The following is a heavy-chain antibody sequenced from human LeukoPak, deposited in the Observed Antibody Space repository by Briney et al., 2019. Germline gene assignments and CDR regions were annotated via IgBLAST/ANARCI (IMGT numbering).Heavy chain of an antibody. D-gene: IGHD3-9*01. CDR2: IRTTAEGAKYA. J-gene: IGHJ4*02. CDR1: EFSFTDSP. Sequence: GGSLRLSCATPEFSFTDSPTNWGRQAPVKGLEWISNIRTTAEGAKYAYYADSVKGRVTISRDDGKNTLYLHMNSLRDDDTSVYYGAAGKRYAFDYWGQGILVTVSS. V-gene: IGHV3-48*02. CDR3: AAGKRYAFDY.